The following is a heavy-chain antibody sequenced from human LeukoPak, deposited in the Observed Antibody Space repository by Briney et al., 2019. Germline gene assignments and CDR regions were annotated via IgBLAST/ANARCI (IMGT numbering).Heavy chain of an antibody. CDR1: GFTFSSFW. D-gene: IGHD3-10*01. V-gene: IGHV3-7*01. Sequence: PGGSLRLSCAASGFTFSSFWMSWGRDAPGKGLGWGANIKQDGSEKYYMDSVKGRFTISRDNAKNSLYLQMNSLRAEDTAVYYCARDAGYGSGSLDYWGQGTLVTVSS. CDR3: ARDAGYGSGSLDY. J-gene: IGHJ4*02. CDR2: IKQDGSEK.